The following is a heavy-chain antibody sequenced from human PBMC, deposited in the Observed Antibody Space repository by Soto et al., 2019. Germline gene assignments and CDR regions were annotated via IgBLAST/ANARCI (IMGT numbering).Heavy chain of an antibody. J-gene: IGHJ6*03. CDR3: AREYYDVLTDYYRYYYIDV. D-gene: IGHD3-9*01. CDR1: GFTFSDYY. Sequence: PGGSLRLSCTASGFTFSDYYMTWIRQAPGQGLESVSYISSSGTRMYYADSVKGRFTISRDNAKNSLYLQLNSLRAEDTAVYYCAREYYDVLTDYYRYYYIDVWGKGITVTVSS. CDR2: ISSSGTRM. V-gene: IGHV3-11*01.